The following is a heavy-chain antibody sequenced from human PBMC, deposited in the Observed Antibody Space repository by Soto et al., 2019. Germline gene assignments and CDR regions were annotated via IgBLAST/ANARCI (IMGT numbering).Heavy chain of an antibody. CDR2: ISAYNGNT. CDR3: ARDVESSSWYWFDP. V-gene: IGHV1-18*04. CDR1: GYTFTSYG. J-gene: IGHJ5*02. D-gene: IGHD6-13*01. Sequence: QVQLVQSGAEVKKPGASVKVSCKASGYTFTSYGISWVRQAPGQGLEWMGWISAYNGNTNYAQKLQGRVTMTTDAPTSTASMELRSLRSDDTAVYYCARDVESSSWYWFDPWGQGTLVTVSS.